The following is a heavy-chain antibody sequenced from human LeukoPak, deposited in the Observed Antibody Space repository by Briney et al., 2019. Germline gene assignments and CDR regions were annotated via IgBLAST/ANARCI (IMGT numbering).Heavy chain of an antibody. CDR1: GFTFSSYA. D-gene: IGHD3-3*01. V-gene: IGHV3-23*01. J-gene: IGHJ4*02. CDR3: AKHYDFWSGYYHY. Sequence: GGSLRLSCAASGFTFSSYAMSWVRQAPGKGLEWVSAISGSGGSTYYADSVKGRFTISRDNSKNTLYLRMNSLRAEDTAVYYCAKHYDFWSGYYHYWGQGTLVTVSS. CDR2: ISGSGGST.